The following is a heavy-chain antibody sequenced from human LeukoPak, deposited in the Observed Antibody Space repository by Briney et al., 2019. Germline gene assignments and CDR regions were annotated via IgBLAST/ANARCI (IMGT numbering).Heavy chain of an antibody. CDR3: TRPPYLPAATSGF. CDR1: GFTFSGSA. D-gene: IGHD2-2*01. CDR2: IRSKANSYAT. Sequence: GGSLRLSCAASGFTFSGSAMHWVRQASGKGLEWVGRIRSKANSYATAYAASVKGRFTISRDDSKNTAYLQMNSLKTEDTAVYYCTRPPYLPAATSGFWGQGTTVTVSS. V-gene: IGHV3-73*01. J-gene: IGHJ6*02.